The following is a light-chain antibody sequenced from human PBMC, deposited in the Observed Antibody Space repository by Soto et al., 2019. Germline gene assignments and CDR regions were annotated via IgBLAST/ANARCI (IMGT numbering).Light chain of an antibody. CDR1: QSVSSSY. V-gene: IGKV3-20*01. CDR2: GAS. J-gene: IGKJ1*01. CDR3: QQYGSSPWT. Sequence: EIVLTQSPGTLSLSPGERATLSCRASQSVSSSYLAWYQQKPGQAPRLVIYGASTRATGIPDRFSGSGSGTDFTLTISRLAPEDFAVYYCQQYGSSPWTFGQGTKVEIK.